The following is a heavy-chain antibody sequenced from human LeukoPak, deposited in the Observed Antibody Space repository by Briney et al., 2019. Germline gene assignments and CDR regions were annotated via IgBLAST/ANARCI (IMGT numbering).Heavy chain of an antibody. CDR2: INHSGGT. D-gene: IGHD3-22*01. CDR3: ARSISMIAEVDY. CDR1: GGSFSGYY. J-gene: IGHJ4*02. V-gene: IGHV4-34*01. Sequence: KASETLSLTCAVYGGSFSGYYWSWIRQPPGKGLEWIGEINHSGGTNYNPSLKSRVTISVDTSKNQFSLKLSSVTVADTAMYYCARSISMIAEVDYWGQGTLVTVSS.